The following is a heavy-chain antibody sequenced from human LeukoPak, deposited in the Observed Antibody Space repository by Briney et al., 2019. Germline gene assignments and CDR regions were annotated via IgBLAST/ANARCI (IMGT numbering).Heavy chain of an antibody. J-gene: IGHJ3*02. CDR1: GFTFNSYA. CDR3: AKSYDSSGYYYAPDAFDI. CDR2: ISGSGGST. V-gene: IGHV3-23*01. Sequence: GGSLRLSCAASGFTFNSYAMSWVRQAPGKGLEWVSAISGSGGSTYYADSVKGQFTISRDNSKNTLYLQMNSLRAEDTAVYYCAKSYDSSGYYYAPDAFDIWGQGTMVTVSS. D-gene: IGHD3-22*01.